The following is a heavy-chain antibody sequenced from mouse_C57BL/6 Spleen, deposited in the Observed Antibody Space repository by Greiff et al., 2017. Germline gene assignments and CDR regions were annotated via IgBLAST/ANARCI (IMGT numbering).Heavy chain of an antibody. J-gene: IGHJ2*01. CDR2: IYPGSGST. Sequence: QVQLQQPGAELVKPGASVKMSCKASGYTFASYWITWVKQRPRQGLEWIGDIYPGSGSTNYNEKFKSKATLTVDTSSSTAYMQLSSLTSEDSAVYYCARYYYGSSYDYFDYWGQGTTLTVSS. V-gene: IGHV1-55*01. D-gene: IGHD1-1*01. CDR3: ARYYYGSSYDYFDY. CDR1: GYTFASYW.